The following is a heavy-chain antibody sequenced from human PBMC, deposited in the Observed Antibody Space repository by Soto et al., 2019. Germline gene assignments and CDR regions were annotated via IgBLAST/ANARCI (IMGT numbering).Heavy chain of an antibody. J-gene: IGHJ4*02. CDR2: IIPDSGVA. CDR1: GYTFTGFY. CDR3: ARPASTVADHFDL. D-gene: IGHD4-17*01. Sequence: ASGKVSCKASGYTFTGFYMNWERQAPGQGLKWMGWIIPDSGVANYAQKFQGRVTISADQSMSTAYLQCDRLKSEATAIYYCARPASTVADHFDLWGQGTPVAVSS. V-gene: IGHV1-2*02.